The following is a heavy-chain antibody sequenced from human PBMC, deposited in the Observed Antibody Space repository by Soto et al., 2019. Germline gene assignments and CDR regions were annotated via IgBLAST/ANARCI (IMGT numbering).Heavy chain of an antibody. D-gene: IGHD4-17*01. CDR1: GYTFTSYD. CDR3: ATRNSYDYGEGRSDY. V-gene: IGHV1-8*01. Sequence: GASVNVSCKAPGYTFTSYDINWVRQATGQGLEWMGWMNPNSGNTGYAQKFQGRVTMTRNTSISTAYMELSSLRSEDTAVYYCATRNSYDYGEGRSDYWGQGTLVTVSS. CDR2: MNPNSGNT. J-gene: IGHJ4*02.